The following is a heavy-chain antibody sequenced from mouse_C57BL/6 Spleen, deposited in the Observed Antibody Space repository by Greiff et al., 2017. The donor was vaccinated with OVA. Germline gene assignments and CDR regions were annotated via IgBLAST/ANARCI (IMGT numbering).Heavy chain of an antibody. J-gene: IGHJ1*03. Sequence: EVQGVESGGGLVKPGGSLKLSCAASGFTFSSYAMSWVRQTPEKRLEWVATISDGGSYTYYPDNVKGRFTISRDNAKNNLYLQMSHLKSEDTAMYYCARDRGYSLLDVWGTGTTVTVSS. CDR2: ISDGGSYT. V-gene: IGHV5-4*01. CDR1: GFTFSSYA. D-gene: IGHD2-12*01. CDR3: ARDRGYSLLDV.